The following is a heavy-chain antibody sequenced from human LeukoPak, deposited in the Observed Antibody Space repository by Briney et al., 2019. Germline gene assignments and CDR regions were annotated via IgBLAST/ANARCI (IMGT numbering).Heavy chain of an antibody. CDR1: GGSFSGYY. D-gene: IGHD5-24*01. V-gene: IGHV4-59*01. J-gene: IGHJ4*02. CDR3: ARAPDNRAGGYFDY. CDR2: IYYSGST. Sequence: SETLSLTCAVYGGSFSGYYWSWIRQPPGKGLEWIGYIYYSGSTNYNPSLKSRVTISVDTSKNQFSLKLSSVTAADTAVYYCARAPDNRAGGYFDYWGQGTLVTVSS.